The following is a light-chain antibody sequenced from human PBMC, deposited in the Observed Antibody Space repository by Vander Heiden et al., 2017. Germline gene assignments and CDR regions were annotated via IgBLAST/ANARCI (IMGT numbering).Light chain of an antibody. CDR1: QGMRND. Sequence: IQMTQSPSPLSASVGDRVTIPCRASQGMRNDLGWYQQKPGKAPKLMIYGASSLHSGVQSRFSGSGSGTDFTLTISSLQPEDFATYYCLQDYNYPATFGQGTKVEIK. CDR3: LQDYNYPAT. J-gene: IGKJ1*01. CDR2: GAS. V-gene: IGKV1-6*01.